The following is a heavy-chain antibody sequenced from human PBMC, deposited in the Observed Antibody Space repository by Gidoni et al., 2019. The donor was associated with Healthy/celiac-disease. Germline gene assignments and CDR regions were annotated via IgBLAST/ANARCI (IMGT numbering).Heavy chain of an antibody. D-gene: IGHD6-19*01. CDR1: ARTFSSYA. CDR3: GTREGVGWTRQTLDY. J-gene: IGHJ4*02. Sequence: QVQLVQSGAEVKKPGSSVKVCGKASARTFSSYAISWVRQAPGQGLEWVGGIIPIFGTANYAQEFVGGVTITAGESTSTAYLVLSSRRTEDAAVYYCGTREGVGWTRQTLDYWGQGTLVTVSS. V-gene: IGHV1-69*01. CDR2: IIPIFGTA.